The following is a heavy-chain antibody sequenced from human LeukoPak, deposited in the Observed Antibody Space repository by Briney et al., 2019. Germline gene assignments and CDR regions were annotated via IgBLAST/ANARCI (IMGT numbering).Heavy chain of an antibody. Sequence: SETLSLTCTVSGGSISRYFWSWIRQPPGKGLEWIGHIYYSGTTNYNPSLKSRVTVSVDMSKNQFPLKLRSVTAADTAVYYCARESYSSSSPYFDYWGQGTLVTVSS. CDR3: ARESYSSSSPYFDY. J-gene: IGHJ4*02. CDR2: IYYSGTT. D-gene: IGHD6-6*01. V-gene: IGHV4-59*01. CDR1: GGSISRYF.